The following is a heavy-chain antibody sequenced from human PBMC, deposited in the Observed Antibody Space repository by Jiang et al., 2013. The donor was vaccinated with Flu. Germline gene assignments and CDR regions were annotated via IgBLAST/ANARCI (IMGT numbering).Heavy chain of an antibody. V-gene: IGHV1-69*01. D-gene: IGHD5-18*01. J-gene: IGHJ1*01. Sequence: SGAEVKKPGSSVKVSCKASGGTFSSYAFSWVRQAPGQGLEWMGGIIPIFGTSNYAQKFQGRVTITADESADESTSTAYMELTGLRSEDTAVYYCARRGRWIQLWLRSRPWGQGPWSPSPQ. CDR1: GGTFSSYA. CDR3: ARRGRWIQLWLRSRP. CDR2: IIPIFGTS.